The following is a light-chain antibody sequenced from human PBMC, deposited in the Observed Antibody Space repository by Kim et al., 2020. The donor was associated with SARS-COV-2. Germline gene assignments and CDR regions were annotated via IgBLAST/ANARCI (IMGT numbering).Light chain of an antibody. CDR1: SLRMSY. Sequence: SSELTQDPAVSVALGQTVTITCQGDSLRMSYASWYQQKPGQAPLLVIYGENSRPSGIPDRFFGSYPRNTASLTITGAQAEDEADYYCNSRDISSDHVLLGGGTQLTVL. CDR3: NSRDISSDHVL. V-gene: IGLV3-19*01. J-gene: IGLJ3*02. CDR2: GEN.